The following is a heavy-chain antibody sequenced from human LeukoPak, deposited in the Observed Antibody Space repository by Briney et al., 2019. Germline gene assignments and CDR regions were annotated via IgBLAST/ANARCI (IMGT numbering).Heavy chain of an antibody. CDR2: IQRDGSDD. V-gene: IGHV3-7*01. J-gene: IGHJ4*02. CDR1: GFTCSDYW. CDR3: ARDKSATWGPDY. D-gene: IGHD2-15*01. Sequence: PGGSLRLSCAASGFTCSDYWMSWVRQAPGKGLEWVAYIQRDGSDDYYVDSVKGRFTFSRDNAKNSLYLQMNSLKAEDTAVYYCARDKSATWGPDYWGQGTLVTVSS.